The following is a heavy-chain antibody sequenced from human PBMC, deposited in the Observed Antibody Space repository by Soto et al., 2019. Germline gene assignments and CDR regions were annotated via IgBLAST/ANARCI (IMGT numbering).Heavy chain of an antibody. Sequence: QVQLVESGGGVVQPGRSLRLSCAAYGFTFSSYGMHWVRQAPGKGLEWVAVISYDGSNKYYADSVKGRFTISRDNSKNTLNLQMNSLRAEDTAVYYCAKGDSSGWYLDYWGQGTLVTGSS. CDR3: AKGDSSGWYLDY. CDR1: GFTFSSYG. CDR2: ISYDGSNK. V-gene: IGHV3-30*18. D-gene: IGHD6-19*01. J-gene: IGHJ4*02.